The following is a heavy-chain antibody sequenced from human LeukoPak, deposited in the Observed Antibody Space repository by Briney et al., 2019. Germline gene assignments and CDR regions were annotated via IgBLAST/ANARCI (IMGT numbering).Heavy chain of an antibody. V-gene: IGHV3-30*04. D-gene: IGHD4-11*01. CDR1: GFTFSSYV. J-gene: IGHJ4*02. CDR3: ARDQLTTTDHKD. CDR2: ISSDGRYK. Sequence: GGSLRLSCAASGFTFSSYVMHWVRQAPGKGLQWVAVISSDGRYKYFADSVKGRFTISGDNSKNTVYLQMNSLRSEDTAVYYCARDQLTTTDHKDWGQGTLVTVSS.